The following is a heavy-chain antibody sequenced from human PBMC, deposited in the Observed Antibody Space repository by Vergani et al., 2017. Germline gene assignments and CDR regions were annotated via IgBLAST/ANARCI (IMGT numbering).Heavy chain of an antibody. CDR3: TKGSREYTGYFFDY. CDR1: GFRFPGYA. Sequence: EVQLLESGGGLVQPGGSLRLSCEASGFRFPGYAMSWVRQAPGKGLEWVSSVSGSSATPYYADSVKGRFIISRDNSKNTLHLQMNSLRADDTAVYYCTKGSREYTGYFFDYWGQGTLATVSS. V-gene: IGHV3-23*01. CDR2: VSGSSATP. J-gene: IGHJ4*02. D-gene: IGHD5-12*01.